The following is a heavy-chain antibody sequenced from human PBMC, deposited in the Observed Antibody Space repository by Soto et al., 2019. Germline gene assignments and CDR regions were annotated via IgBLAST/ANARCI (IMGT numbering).Heavy chain of an antibody. CDR3: SSSGWSLNWFDP. V-gene: IGHV3-23*01. D-gene: IGHD6-19*01. Sequence: PGGSLRLSCAASGFTFSSYAMSWVRQAPGKGLEWVSAISGSGGSTYYADSVKGRFTISRDNSKNTLYLQMNSLRAEDTAEYYCSSSGWSLNWFDPWGQGTLVTVSS. J-gene: IGHJ5*02. CDR1: GFTFSSYA. CDR2: ISGSGGST.